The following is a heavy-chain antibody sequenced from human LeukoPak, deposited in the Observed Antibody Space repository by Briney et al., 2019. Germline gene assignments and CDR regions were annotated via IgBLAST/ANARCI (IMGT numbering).Heavy chain of an antibody. CDR2: IYYSGST. CDR1: GYSISSGYY. V-gene: IGHV4-61*01. D-gene: IGHD2-2*01. J-gene: IGHJ5*02. CDR3: ARDVVVVVPAAILRWFDP. Sequence: SETLSLTCAVSGYSISSGYYWSWIRQPPGKGLEWIGYIYYSGSTNYNPSLKSRVTISVDTSKNQFSLELSSVTAADTAVYYCARDVVVVVPAAILRWFDPWGQGTLVTVSS.